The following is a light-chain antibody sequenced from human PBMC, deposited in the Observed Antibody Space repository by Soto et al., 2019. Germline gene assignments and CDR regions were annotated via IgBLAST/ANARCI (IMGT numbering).Light chain of an antibody. CDR1: QSVSSIY. CDR2: GAS. Sequence: EIVLTQSPGILSLSPGERATLSCRASQSVSSIYLAWYQQKPGQAHRLLLYGASSRAAGIPDRFSGSGSGTDFTLTISRLEPEDFAVYYCQVFGSSPLYTFGQGTKLEIK. CDR3: QVFGSSPLYT. V-gene: IGKV3-20*01. J-gene: IGKJ2*01.